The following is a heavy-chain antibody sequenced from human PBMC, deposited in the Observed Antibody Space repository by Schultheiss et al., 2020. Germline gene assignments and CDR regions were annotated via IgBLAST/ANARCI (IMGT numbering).Heavy chain of an antibody. CDR2: ISSSSSTI. V-gene: IGHV3-48*02. D-gene: IGHD6-19*01. CDR1: GFTFSSYS. CDR3: ARDGSSGWYEVNWFDP. J-gene: IGHJ5*02. Sequence: GGSLRLSCAASGFTFSSYSMNWVRQAPGKGLEWVSYISSSSSTIYYADSVKGRFTISRDNAKNSLYLQMNSLRDEDTAVYYCARDGSSGWYEVNWFDPWGQGTLVTVSS.